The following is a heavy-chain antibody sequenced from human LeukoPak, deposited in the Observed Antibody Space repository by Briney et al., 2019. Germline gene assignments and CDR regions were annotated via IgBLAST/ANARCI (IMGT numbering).Heavy chain of an antibody. CDR1: GFTFSSYP. J-gene: IGHJ5*02. CDR2: ISGSGGST. V-gene: IGHV3-23*01. Sequence: GGPLRLSCAASGFTFSSYPMNWVRQAPGKGLEWVSAISGSGGSTYYADSVKGRFTISRDNSKNTLYLHMISLTAAATAVYYCAKDFYGDLAGGWFDPGGQGTLVTVPS. CDR3: AKDFYGDLAGGWFDP. D-gene: IGHD4-17*01.